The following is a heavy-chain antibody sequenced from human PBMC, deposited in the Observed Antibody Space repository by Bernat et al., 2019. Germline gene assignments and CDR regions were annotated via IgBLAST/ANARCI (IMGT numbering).Heavy chain of an antibody. J-gene: IGHJ6*02. V-gene: IGHV3-33*01. CDR1: GFTFSNYG. CDR2: IWFDARNK. CDR3: ARKTSRRGFYGMDV. Sequence: QAQLVESGGGVVQPGGSLRLSCAASGFTFSNYGFHWVRQAPGKGLEWVAVIWFDARNKYYADSVKGRFTISRDNSTSTLYLQMNSLRAEDTAVYFCARKTSRRGFYGMDVWGQGTTVTVS.